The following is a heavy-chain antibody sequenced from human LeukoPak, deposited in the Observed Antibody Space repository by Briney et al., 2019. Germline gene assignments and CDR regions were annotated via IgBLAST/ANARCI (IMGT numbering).Heavy chain of an antibody. Sequence: ASVKVSCKASGGTFSSYAISWVRQAPGQGLEWMGGIIPIFGTANYAQKFQGRVTMTRDTSISTAYMELSRLRSDDTAVYYCARDDFWSGYFHYYMDVWGKGTTVTVSS. CDR2: IIPIFGTA. D-gene: IGHD3-3*01. CDR1: GGTFSSYA. CDR3: ARDDFWSGYFHYYMDV. J-gene: IGHJ6*03. V-gene: IGHV1-69*05.